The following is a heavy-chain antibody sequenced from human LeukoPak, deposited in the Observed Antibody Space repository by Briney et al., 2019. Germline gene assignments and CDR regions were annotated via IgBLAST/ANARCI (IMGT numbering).Heavy chain of an antibody. Sequence: ASVKVSCKVVEYSFTGYHLHWMRQAPGQGLEWMGWINTKTGNPTYAQGFTGRFVFSLETSVSTAHLQISSLKAEDTAVYYCARGGGGAVVPAVWGQGTLVTVSS. CDR1: EYSFTGYH. J-gene: IGHJ4*02. CDR3: ARGGGGAVVPAV. D-gene: IGHD2-2*01. CDR2: INTKTGNP. V-gene: IGHV7-4-1*02.